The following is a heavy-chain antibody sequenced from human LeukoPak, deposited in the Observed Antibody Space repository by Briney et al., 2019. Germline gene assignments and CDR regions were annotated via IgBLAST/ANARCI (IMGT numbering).Heavy chain of an antibody. Sequence: GASVKVSCKASGYTFTGYYMHWVRQAPGQGLEWMGGIIPIFGTANYAQKFQGRVTITADKSTSTAYMELSSLRSEDTAVYYCARDSGVAPLDYWGQGTLVTVSS. CDR3: ARDSGVAPLDY. J-gene: IGHJ4*02. CDR1: GYTFTGYY. D-gene: IGHD6-25*01. CDR2: IIPIFGTA. V-gene: IGHV1-69*06.